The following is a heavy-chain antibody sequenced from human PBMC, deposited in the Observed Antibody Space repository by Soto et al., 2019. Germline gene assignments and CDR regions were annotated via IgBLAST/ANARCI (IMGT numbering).Heavy chain of an antibody. Sequence: GGSLRLSCAASGCMLSSHGMHWIRQAPGKGLEWVAVIWYDGSNKYYADSVKGRFTISRDNSKNTLYLQMNSPRVEDTAVYYCGPDTLDYWGQGTLVTVSS. CDR3: GPDTLDY. J-gene: IGHJ4*02. CDR1: GCMLSSHG. V-gene: IGHV3-33*01. CDR2: IWYDGSNK.